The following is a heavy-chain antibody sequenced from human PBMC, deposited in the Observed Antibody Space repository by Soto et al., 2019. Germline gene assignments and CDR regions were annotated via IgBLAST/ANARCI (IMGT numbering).Heavy chain of an antibody. CDR3: AKDGESLDY. CDR2: ISGGGDAT. Sequence: GGSLRLSCAATGFTFNNFAMNWVRQGPGKGLEWVSGISGGGDATRYADSVKGRFTISRDNAESTLYLQMNSLRAEDTAVYYCAKDGESLDYWGQGTLVTVSS. J-gene: IGHJ4*02. CDR1: GFTFNNFA. D-gene: IGHD3-10*01. V-gene: IGHV3-23*01.